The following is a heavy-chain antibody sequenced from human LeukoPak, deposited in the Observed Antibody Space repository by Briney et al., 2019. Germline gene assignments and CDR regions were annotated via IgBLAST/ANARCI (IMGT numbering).Heavy chain of an antibody. CDR1: GGSISSSSYY. V-gene: IGHV4-39*01. Sequence: SETLSLTCTVSGGSISSSSYYWGWIRQPPGKGLEWIGSIYYSGSTYYNPSLKSRVTISVDTSKNQFSLKLSSVTAADTAVYYCARLGVTYYYDSSGGAIDYWGQGTLVTVS. CDR3: ARLGVTYYYDSSGGAIDY. D-gene: IGHD3-22*01. J-gene: IGHJ4*02. CDR2: IYYSGST.